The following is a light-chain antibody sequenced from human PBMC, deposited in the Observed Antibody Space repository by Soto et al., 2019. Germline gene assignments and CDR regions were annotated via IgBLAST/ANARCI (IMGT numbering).Light chain of an antibody. Sequence: DIVMTQSPDSLAVSLGERATINCKSSQSILYSSNNKNYLAWYQQKLGQPPKLLIYWASSRESGVPDRFSGRGSGTDFTLTISSLQAEDVAVYYCQQYYSTPWTFGQGTKVEIK. CDR3: QQYYSTPWT. CDR2: WAS. CDR1: QSILYSSNNKNY. V-gene: IGKV4-1*01. J-gene: IGKJ1*01.